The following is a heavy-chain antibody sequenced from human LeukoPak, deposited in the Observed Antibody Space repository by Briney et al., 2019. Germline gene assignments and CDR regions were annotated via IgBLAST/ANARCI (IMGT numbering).Heavy chain of an antibody. CDR1: GGSFSSYY. V-gene: IGHV4-34*01. CDR2: IYHDGNT. D-gene: IGHD3-3*01. J-gene: IGHJ4*02. Sequence: SETLSLTCAVYGGSFSSYYWGWIRQPPGKGLEWIAEIYHDGNTNYNPSLKSRVTISVDTSNNHFSLKLSSVTAADTAVYYCARKGLRLLDWLSEYFFDYWGQGNLVTVSS. CDR3: ARKGLRLLDWLSEYFFDY.